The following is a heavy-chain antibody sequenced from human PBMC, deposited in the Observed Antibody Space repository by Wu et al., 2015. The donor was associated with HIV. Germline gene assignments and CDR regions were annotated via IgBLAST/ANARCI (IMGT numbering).Heavy chain of an antibody. Sequence: QVQLVQSGAEVKKPGASVKVSCEASGYTFGAFYIHWVRQAPGQGLEWMGWINPHSADTIYAQKFQGRVTMTRDTSISTAYMELSRLTSDDTAVYYCARGREYKEYDMGNWLDPWGQGNPGHRLL. CDR2: INPHSADT. D-gene: IGHD5-12*01. CDR1: GYTFGAFY. CDR3: ARGREYKEYDMGNWLDP. J-gene: IGHJ5*02. V-gene: IGHV1-2*02.